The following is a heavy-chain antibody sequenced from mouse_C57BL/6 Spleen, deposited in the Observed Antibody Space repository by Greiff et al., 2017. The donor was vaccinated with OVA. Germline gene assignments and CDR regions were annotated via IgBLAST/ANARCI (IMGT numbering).Heavy chain of an antibody. CDR3: ARNYDGDWDY. CDR1: GYTFTSYD. Sequence: QVHVKQSGPELVKPGASVKLSCKASGYTFTSYDINWVKQRPGQGLEWIGWIYPRDGSTKYNEKFKGKATLTVDTSSSTAYMELHSLTSEDSAVYFCARNYDGDWDYWGQGTSVTVSS. D-gene: IGHD2-4*01. CDR2: IYPRDGST. V-gene: IGHV1-85*01. J-gene: IGHJ4*01.